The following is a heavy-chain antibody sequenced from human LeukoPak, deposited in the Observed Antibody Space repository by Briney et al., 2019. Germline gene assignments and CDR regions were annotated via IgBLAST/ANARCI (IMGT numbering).Heavy chain of an antibody. CDR2: IYYTGRT. V-gene: IGHV4-39*01. D-gene: IGHD5-12*01. CDR1: GGSISSSSHS. J-gene: IGHJ5*02. Sequence: SETLSLTCTVSGGSISSSSHSWGWIRQPPGKGLEWTGTIYYTGRTYYNPSLESRLTISVDTSKNQFSLKLSSVTAADTAVYYCARGLGYSGYPRGANWFDPWGQGTLVTVSS. CDR3: ARGLGYSGYPRGANWFDP.